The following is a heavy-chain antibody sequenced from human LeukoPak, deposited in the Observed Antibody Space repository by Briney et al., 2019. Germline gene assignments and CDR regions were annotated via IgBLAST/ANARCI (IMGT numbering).Heavy chain of an antibody. V-gene: IGHV3-53*01. J-gene: IGHJ6*03. CDR2: VYSGGRT. CDR3: ARVYYGSGSLHYYYYYMDV. Sequence: GGSLRLSCAASGFTVSSNYMSWVRQAPGKGLERVAVVYSGGRTYYADSVKGRFTISRDNSKNTLYLQMNSLRAEDTAVYYCARVYYGSGSLHYYYYYMDVWGKGTTVTISS. CDR1: GFTVSSNY. D-gene: IGHD3-10*01.